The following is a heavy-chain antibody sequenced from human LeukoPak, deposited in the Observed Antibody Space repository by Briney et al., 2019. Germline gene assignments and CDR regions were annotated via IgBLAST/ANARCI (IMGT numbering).Heavy chain of an antibody. CDR3: ARHVSPYGDPGFLDV. J-gene: IGHJ6*04. D-gene: IGHD4-17*01. CDR1: GGSISSGSYY. CDR2: IYYSGST. Sequence: SETLSLTCTVSGGSISSGSYYWGWIRQPPGKGLEWIGSIYYSGSTYYNPSLKSRVTISVDTSKNQFSLKLSSVTAADTAVYYCARHVSPYGDPGFLDVWGKGTTVTVSS. V-gene: IGHV4-39*01.